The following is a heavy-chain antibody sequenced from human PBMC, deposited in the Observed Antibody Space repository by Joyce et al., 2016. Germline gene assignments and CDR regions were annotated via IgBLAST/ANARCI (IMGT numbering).Heavy chain of an antibody. Sequence: QVQLPESGPGLVKPSQTLTLTCTVSGASATSGSFYWSWIRQPAGKGLEWIGRIYTTGSTSYKSALKSRVTMALDTSKNQVSLKLNSVTAADTAVYYCARSTGGSYIFGMDVWGQGTTVTVSS. CDR1: GASATSGSFY. V-gene: IGHV4-61*02. CDR3: ARSTGGSYIFGMDV. J-gene: IGHJ6*02. D-gene: IGHD1-26*01. CDR2: IYTTGST.